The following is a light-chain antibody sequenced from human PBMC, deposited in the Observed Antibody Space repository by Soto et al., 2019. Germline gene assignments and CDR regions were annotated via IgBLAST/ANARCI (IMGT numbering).Light chain of an antibody. CDR3: SSKSPDF. Sequence: QSVLTQPASVSGSPGQSITISCTGTSSGIRDYNYVSWYQQLPGNAPKLIMYEVSNRPSGISNRFSGSKSGNTASLTISGLQAEEEADCYCSSKSPDFSGTGTKVTVL. J-gene: IGLJ1*01. CDR2: EVS. V-gene: IGLV2-14*01. CDR1: SSGIRDYNY.